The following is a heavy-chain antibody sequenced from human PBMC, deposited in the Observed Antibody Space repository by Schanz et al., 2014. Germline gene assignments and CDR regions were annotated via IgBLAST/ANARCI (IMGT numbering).Heavy chain of an antibody. J-gene: IGHJ6*02. V-gene: IGHV1-46*01. CDR2: VNPSVRGT. Sequence: QVQLVQSGAEVKKPGASVKVSCKASGYTLSAYSLHWVRQAPGQGLEWMGIVNPSVRGTHFAREFQGRVTVTSDTSTSTVYMDLRSLRSDDTAVYYCARVQDDILTASECYYGMDVWGQGTTVTVSS. CDR3: ARVQDDILTASECYYGMDV. CDR1: GYTLSAYS. D-gene: IGHD3-9*01.